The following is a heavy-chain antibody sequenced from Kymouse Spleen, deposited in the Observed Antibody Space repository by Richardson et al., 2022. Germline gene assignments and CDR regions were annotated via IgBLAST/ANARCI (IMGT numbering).Heavy chain of an antibody. V-gene: IGHV3-33*01. J-gene: IGHJ6*02. Sequence: QVQLVESGGGVVQPGRSLRLSCAASGFTFSSYGMHWVRQAPGKGLEWVAVIWYDGSNKYYADSVKGRFTISRDNSKNTLYLQMNSLRAEDTAVYYCARADILTGYYKNYYYYGMDVWGQGTTVTVSS. CDR3: ARADILTGYYKNYYYYGMDV. CDR1: GFTFSSYG. CDR2: IWYDGSNK. D-gene: IGHD3-9*01.